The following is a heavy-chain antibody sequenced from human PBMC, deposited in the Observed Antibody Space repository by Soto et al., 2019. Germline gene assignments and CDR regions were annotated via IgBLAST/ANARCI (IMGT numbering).Heavy chain of an antibody. V-gene: IGHV4-31*03. J-gene: IGHJ4*02. Sequence: QVQLQESGPGLVKPSQTLSLTCPVSVGSISSGGSSWSWFRQPPGKGLEWIGYIYYSGSTYYNPSLKSRVTISVDTSKNQFSLKLSSVTAADTAVYYCARKYSGSYGADYWGQGTLVTVSS. CDR3: ARKYSGSYGADY. CDR1: VGSISSGGSS. D-gene: IGHD1-26*01. CDR2: IYYSGST.